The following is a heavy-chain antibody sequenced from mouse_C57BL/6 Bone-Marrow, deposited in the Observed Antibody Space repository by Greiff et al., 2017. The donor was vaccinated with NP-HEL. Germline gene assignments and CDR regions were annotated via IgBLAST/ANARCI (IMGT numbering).Heavy chain of an antibody. Sequence: QVQLKQSGAELARPGASVKLSCKASGYTFTSYGISWVKQRTGQGLEWIGEIYPRSGNTYYNEKFKGKATLTADKSSSTAYMELRSLTSEDCAVYFCARSGGSRTGYFDVWGTGTTVTVSS. CDR2: IYPRSGNT. CDR3: ARSGGSRTGYFDV. CDR1: GYTFTSYG. J-gene: IGHJ1*03. V-gene: IGHV1-81*01. D-gene: IGHD1-1*01.